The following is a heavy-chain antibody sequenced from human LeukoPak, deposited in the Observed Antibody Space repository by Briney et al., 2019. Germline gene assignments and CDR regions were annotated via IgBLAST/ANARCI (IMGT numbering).Heavy chain of an antibody. CDR2: ISWNSGSI. Sequence: PGGSLRLSCAASGFTFDDYAMHWVRQAPGKGLGWVSGISWNSGSIGYADSVKGRFTISRDNAENSLYLQMNSLRAEDMALYYCAASVTGDLGDAFDIWGQETMVTVSS. CDR1: GFTFDDYA. V-gene: IGHV3-9*03. D-gene: IGHD7-27*01. CDR3: AASVTGDLGDAFDI. J-gene: IGHJ3*02.